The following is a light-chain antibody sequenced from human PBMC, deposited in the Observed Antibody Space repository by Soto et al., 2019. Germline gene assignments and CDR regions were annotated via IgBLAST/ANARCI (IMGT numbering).Light chain of an antibody. CDR2: GAS. CDR1: QSVSSSY. V-gene: IGKV3-20*01. Sequence: EIVLTQSPGTLSLSPGERATLSCRASQSVSSSYLAWYQQKPGQAPRLLIYGASSRATGIPDRFSGSGSGTDCTRTISRLEPEDFAVYYCQQYGSSPWTFGQGTKVEI. CDR3: QQYGSSPWT. J-gene: IGKJ1*01.